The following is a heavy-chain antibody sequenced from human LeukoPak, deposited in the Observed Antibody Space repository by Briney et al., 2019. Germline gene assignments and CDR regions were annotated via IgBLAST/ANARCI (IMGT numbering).Heavy chain of an antibody. CDR1: GGSVNSASYY. V-gene: IGHV4-61*01. D-gene: IGHD2-21*02. CDR3: ARLPGVVVTASKYFGL. Sequence: SETLSLTCTVSGGSVNSASYYWSWIRQPPGKGLEWIGYIYYSGSTNYNPSLKSRVTISVDTSRNQFSLNLSSVTAADTAVYYCARLPGVVVTASKYFGLWGRGTLVTVSS. J-gene: IGHJ2*01. CDR2: IYYSGST.